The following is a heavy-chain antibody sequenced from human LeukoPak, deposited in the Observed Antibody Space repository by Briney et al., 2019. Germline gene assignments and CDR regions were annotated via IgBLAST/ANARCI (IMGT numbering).Heavy chain of an antibody. CDR3: ARDPGGMGSGFDY. J-gene: IGHJ4*02. CDR2: ITSSSAYI. Sequence: AGGSLRLSCAASGFIFSNYAMNWVRQAPGKGLEWVSSITSSSAYIYYADSVKGRFTISRDNAKNSLYLQMNSLRAEDTAVYYCARDPGGMGSGFDYWGQGTLVTVSS. V-gene: IGHV3-21*01. CDR1: GFIFSNYA. D-gene: IGHD3-10*01.